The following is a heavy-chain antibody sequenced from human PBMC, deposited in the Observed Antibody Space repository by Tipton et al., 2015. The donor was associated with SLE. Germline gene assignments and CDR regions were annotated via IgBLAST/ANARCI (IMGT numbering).Heavy chain of an antibody. CDR3: ARVDSISWTDWYFDL. CDR2: IYYSGST. J-gene: IGHJ2*01. CDR1: GGSISSSSYY. D-gene: IGHD6-13*01. Sequence: TLSLTCTVSGGSISSSSYYWGWIRQPPGKGLEWIGSIYYSGSTYYNPSLKSRFTISVDTSKNQFSLKLSSVTAADTAVYYCARVDSISWTDWYFDLWGRGTLVTVSS. V-gene: IGHV4-39*07.